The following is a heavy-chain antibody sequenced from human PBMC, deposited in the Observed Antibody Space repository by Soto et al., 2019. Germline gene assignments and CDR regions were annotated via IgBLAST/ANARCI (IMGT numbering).Heavy chain of an antibody. D-gene: IGHD6-13*01. V-gene: IGHV1-24*01. Sequence: ASVKVSCKXSGYTLTELSMHWVRQAPGKGLEWMGGFDPEDGETIYAQKFQGRVTMTEDTSTDTAYMELSSLRSEDTAVYYCAKLIAAAGTDWFDPWGQGTLVTVSS. CDR1: GYTLTELS. CDR3: AKLIAAAGTDWFDP. CDR2: FDPEDGET. J-gene: IGHJ5*02.